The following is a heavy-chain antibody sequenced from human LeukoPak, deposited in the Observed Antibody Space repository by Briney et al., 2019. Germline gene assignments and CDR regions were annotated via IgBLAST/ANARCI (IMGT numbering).Heavy chain of an antibody. D-gene: IGHD1-26*01. CDR1: GYIFTSYD. CDR2: MNPISGNT. Sequence: GASVKVSCKASGYIFTSYDITWVRQATGHALEWMGWMNPISGNTNFAQNFKGRVAMTTDTSITTAYMELNNLRSEDTAVYYCARGIGNQIYSDLWGQGTLITVSS. CDR3: ARGIGNQIYSDL. V-gene: IGHV1-8*01. J-gene: IGHJ4*02.